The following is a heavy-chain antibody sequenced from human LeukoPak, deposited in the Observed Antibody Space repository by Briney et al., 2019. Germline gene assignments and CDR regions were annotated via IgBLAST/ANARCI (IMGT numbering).Heavy chain of an antibody. CDR2: ISGSGGST. Sequence: VRXAPGKGXEWVSAISGSGGSTYYADSVKGRFTISRDNSKNTLYLQMNSLRGEDTAIYYCAKGYGDYGFDSWGQGTLVTVSS. J-gene: IGHJ4*02. CDR3: AKGYGDYGFDS. V-gene: IGHV3-23*01. D-gene: IGHD4-17*01.